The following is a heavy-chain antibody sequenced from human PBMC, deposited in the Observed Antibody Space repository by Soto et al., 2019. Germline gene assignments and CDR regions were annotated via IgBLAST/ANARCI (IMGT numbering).Heavy chain of an antibody. CDR3: ARLRIATNNYKWFDP. CDR1: GAALNSGNYY. V-gene: IGHV4-31*02. Sequence: SETVSLTXSVSGAALNSGNYYWSWIRQVPGKGLEWIGHIYVTGAVDYNPSLRDRITISQDTSERQFSLNLRLVTAADTAVYYCARLRIATNNYKWFDPWGQGTLVTVSS. D-gene: IGHD2-21*01. CDR2: IYVTGAV. J-gene: IGHJ5*02.